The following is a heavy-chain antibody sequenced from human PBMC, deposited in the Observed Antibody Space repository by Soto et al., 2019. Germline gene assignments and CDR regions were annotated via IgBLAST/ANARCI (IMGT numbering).Heavy chain of an antibody. Sequence: GGSLRLSCAASGFTFSDYYMSWIRQAPGKGLEWVSYISSSSSYTNYADSVKGRFTISRDNAKNSLYLQMNSLRAEDTAVYYCARDYLTSVDSGYDIFYYYYYGMDVWGQGTTVTVSS. CDR2: ISSSSSYT. D-gene: IGHD5-12*01. CDR1: GFTFSDYY. J-gene: IGHJ6*02. CDR3: ARDYLTSVDSGYDIFYYYYYGMDV. V-gene: IGHV3-11*06.